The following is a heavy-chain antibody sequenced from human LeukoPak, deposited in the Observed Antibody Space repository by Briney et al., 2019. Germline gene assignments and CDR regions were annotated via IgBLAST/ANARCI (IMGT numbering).Heavy chain of an antibody. CDR2: ISPSGGST. J-gene: IGHJ4*02. V-gene: IGHV1-46*01. CDR3: ARSRTDSSGYYGLVH. CDR1: GYTFTSYY. Sequence: PGASVKVSCTASGYTFTSYYMHWVRQAPGRGLEWMGIISPSGGSTSYAQKFQGRVTMTRDTSTSTVYMELSSLRSEDTAVYYCARSRTDSSGYYGLVHWGQGTLVTVSS. D-gene: IGHD3-22*01.